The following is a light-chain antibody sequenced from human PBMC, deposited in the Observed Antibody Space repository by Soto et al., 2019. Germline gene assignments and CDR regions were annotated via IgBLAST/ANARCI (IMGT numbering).Light chain of an antibody. J-gene: IGKJ2*01. Sequence: EIVLTQSPGTLSLSPGERATLSCRASQSVRSNYLAWYQQKPGQAPRLLIYGASSRATGIPDRFSGTGSGTDFTLTISRLDPEYFAVYYCQQYGGSPYTFGQGTKLEIK. CDR2: GAS. CDR1: QSVRSNY. CDR3: QQYGGSPYT. V-gene: IGKV3-20*01.